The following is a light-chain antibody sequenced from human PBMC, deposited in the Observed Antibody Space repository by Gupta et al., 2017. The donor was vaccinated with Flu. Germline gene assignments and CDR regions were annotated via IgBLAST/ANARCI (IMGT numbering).Light chain of an antibody. CDR3: SSDTSSGTLV. CDR1: SSDVGGYNY. Sequence: SITISCTGTSSDVGGYNYVSWYQQHPGKAPKLMIYEVSNRPSGVSNRFSGSKSGNSASLTISGLQAEDEADYYCSSDTSSGTLVFGGGTKLTVL. V-gene: IGLV2-14*01. J-gene: IGLJ2*01. CDR2: EVS.